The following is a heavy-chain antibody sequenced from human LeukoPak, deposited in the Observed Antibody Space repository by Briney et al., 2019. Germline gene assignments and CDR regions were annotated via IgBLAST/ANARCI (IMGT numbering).Heavy chain of an antibody. V-gene: IGHV4-59*01. CDR3: ARGVYIAAAQYAY. D-gene: IGHD6-13*01. Sequence: SETLSLTCTVSGGSLGTYSWNWLRQPPGKGLEWVGYIYYSGTNNYNPSLKSRVTISVDTSKNQFSLKLSSVTAADTAVYYCARGVYIAAAQYAYWGQGTLVTVSS. J-gene: IGHJ4*02. CDR1: GGSLGTYS. CDR2: IYYSGTN.